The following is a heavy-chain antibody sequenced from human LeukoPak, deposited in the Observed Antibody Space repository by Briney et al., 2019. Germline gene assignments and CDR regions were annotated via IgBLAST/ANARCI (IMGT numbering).Heavy chain of an antibody. Sequence: PGGSLRLSCAASGFTFSTYGLHWVRQAPGKGLEWVAFIRYDGSNKYYADSVKGRFTISRDNSKNTLYLQMNSLRAEDTAVYYCAKDHSRGYSYGYGHWGQGTLVTVSS. CDR2: IRYDGSNK. CDR1: GFTFSTYG. D-gene: IGHD5-18*01. CDR3: AKDHSRGYSYGYGH. J-gene: IGHJ4*02. V-gene: IGHV3-30*02.